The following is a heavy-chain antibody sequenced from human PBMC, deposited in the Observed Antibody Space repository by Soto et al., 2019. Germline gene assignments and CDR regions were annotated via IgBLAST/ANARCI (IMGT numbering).Heavy chain of an antibody. V-gene: IGHV3-30*18. CDR1: GFIFSTYG. Sequence: QVQLVESGGGVVQPGRSLRLSCAASGFIFSTYGMHWVRQAPGKGLEWVAVISFDGRNKYYADSVRGRFTISRDNSKNTLHLQMNSLRGEDTAVYYCAKDTATAITSYYFYVMDVWGQGTTVTVSS. CDR3: AKDTATAITSYYFYVMDV. J-gene: IGHJ6*02. CDR2: ISFDGRNK. D-gene: IGHD5-12*01.